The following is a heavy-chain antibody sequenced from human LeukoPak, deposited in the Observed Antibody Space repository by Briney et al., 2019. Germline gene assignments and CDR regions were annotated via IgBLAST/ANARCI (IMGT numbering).Heavy chain of an antibody. D-gene: IGHD3-10*01. V-gene: IGHV3-23*01. CDR3: ATTRVCGGVLLRPSCLYFED. J-gene: IGHJ4*02. CDR2: IDYSGGAT. CDR1: GFSFSNYA. Sequence: PGGSLRLSCVSSGFSFSNYAMSWVRQAPGKGLEWVSGIDYSGGATNYADSVQGRFTVSRDNSKNTLYLQMNNLRAEDTAVYYRATTRVCGGVLLRPSCLYFEDWGQGALVTVSS.